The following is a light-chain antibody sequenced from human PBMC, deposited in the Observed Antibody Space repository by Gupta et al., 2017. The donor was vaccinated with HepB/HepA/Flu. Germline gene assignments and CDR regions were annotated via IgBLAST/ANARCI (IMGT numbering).Light chain of an antibody. CDR1: QSVSSSY. V-gene: IGKV3D-20*01. J-gene: IGKJ3*01. CDR3: HEDSSSGFT. CDR2: DAS. Sequence: EIVFTQSPATLSLSPGERATLSCGASQSVSSSYLAWYQQKPGLAPRLLIYDASNSATPIPDRFSGSGSGTAFTLTIIRLEPEDFAVYYCHEDSSSGFTFGHGTKVDVK.